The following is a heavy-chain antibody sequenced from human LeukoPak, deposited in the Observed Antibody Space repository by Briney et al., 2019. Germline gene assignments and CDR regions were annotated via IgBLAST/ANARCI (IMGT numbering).Heavy chain of an antibody. CDR1: GYTFTTYW. J-gene: IGHJ4*02. V-gene: IGHV5-51*01. D-gene: IGHD3-22*01. CDR2: IYPGDSDT. Sequence: GESLKISCKGSGYTFTTYWIGWVRQMPGKGLEWMGLIYPGDSDTRYSPSFQGQVTISVDKSISTAYLQWSSLKASDTAMYYCARPSNYYDSSGHYRIEYWGQGTLVTVST. CDR3: ARPSNYYDSSGHYRIEY.